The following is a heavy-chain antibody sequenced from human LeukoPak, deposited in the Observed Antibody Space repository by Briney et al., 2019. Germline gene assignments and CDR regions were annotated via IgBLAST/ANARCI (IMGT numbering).Heavy chain of an antibody. CDR2: ISYDGSNK. Sequence: GGSLRLSCAASGFTFSSYGMHWVRQAPGKGLEWVAVISYDGSNKYYADSVKGRFTISGDNSKNTLYLQMNSLRAEDTAVYYCAKEGITNYYYYGMDVWGQGTTVTVSS. J-gene: IGHJ6*02. CDR1: GFTFSSYG. V-gene: IGHV3-30*18. CDR3: AKEGITNYYYYGMDV.